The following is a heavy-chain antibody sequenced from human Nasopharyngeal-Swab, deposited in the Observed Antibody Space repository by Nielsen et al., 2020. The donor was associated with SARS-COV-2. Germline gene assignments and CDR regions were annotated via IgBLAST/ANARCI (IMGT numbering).Heavy chain of an antibody. CDR2: IYYSGST. Sequence: PGKGLEWIGYIYYSGSTNYNPSLKSRVTISVDTSKNQFSLKLSSVTAADTAVYYCARAHIVVVPAHNWFDPWGQGTPATVSS. CDR3: ARAHIVVVPAHNWFDP. J-gene: IGHJ5*02. V-gene: IGHV4-59*13. D-gene: IGHD2-2*01.